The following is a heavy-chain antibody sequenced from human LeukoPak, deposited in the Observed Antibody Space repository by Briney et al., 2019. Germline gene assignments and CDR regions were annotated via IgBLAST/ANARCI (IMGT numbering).Heavy chain of an antibody. Sequence: PGGSLRLSCAASGFTFSRYGMSWVRQAPGKGLEWVSGISDSGAGTDYADSVKGRFTISRDNSKNTLYLQMNSLRAEDTAVYYCARTYFYDSGGYYYWGQGTLVTVSS. CDR1: GFTFSRYG. J-gene: IGHJ4*02. CDR3: ARTYFYDSGGYYY. V-gene: IGHV3-23*01. D-gene: IGHD3-22*01. CDR2: ISDSGAGT.